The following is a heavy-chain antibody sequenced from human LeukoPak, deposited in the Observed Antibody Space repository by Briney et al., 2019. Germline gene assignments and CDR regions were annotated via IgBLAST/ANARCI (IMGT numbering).Heavy chain of an antibody. Sequence: PSETLSLTCTVSGDSISSSNYYWGWIRQPPGKGLEWIGTIYYSGSTYYNPSLKSRVTISVDASKNQFSLKLSSVTAADTAVYYCARHGYYDSSGYYGFDYWGQGTLVTVSS. D-gene: IGHD3-22*01. CDR3: ARHGYYDSSGYYGFDY. J-gene: IGHJ4*02. CDR1: GDSISSSNYY. V-gene: IGHV4-39*01. CDR2: IYYSGST.